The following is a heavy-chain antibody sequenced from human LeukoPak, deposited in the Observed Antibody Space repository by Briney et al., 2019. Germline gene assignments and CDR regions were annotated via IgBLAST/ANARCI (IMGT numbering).Heavy chain of an antibody. V-gene: IGHV1-3*01. Sequence: ASVKVSCKASGYTFTSYAMHWVRQAPGQRLEWMGWINAGIGNTKYSQKFQGRVTITRDTSASTAYMELSSLRSEDTAVYYCARDRAMVRGVKNWFDPWGQGTLVTVSS. CDR1: GYTFTSYA. D-gene: IGHD3-10*01. CDR2: INAGIGNT. CDR3: ARDRAMVRGVKNWFDP. J-gene: IGHJ5*02.